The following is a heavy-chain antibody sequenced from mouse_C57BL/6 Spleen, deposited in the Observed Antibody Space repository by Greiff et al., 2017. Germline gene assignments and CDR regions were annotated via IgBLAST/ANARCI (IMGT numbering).Heavy chain of an antibody. J-gene: IGHJ4*01. D-gene: IGHD2-3*01. CDR2: ISSGSSTL. Sequence: EVKLVESGGGLVKPGGSLKLSCAASGFTFSDYGMHWVRQAPEKGLEWVAYISSGSSTLYYADTVKGRFTLSRDNAKNTLFLQMTGLRSEDTAMYYCARGVTTWRAMDYWGQGTSVTVSS. V-gene: IGHV5-17*01. CDR1: GFTFSDYG. CDR3: ARGVTTWRAMDY.